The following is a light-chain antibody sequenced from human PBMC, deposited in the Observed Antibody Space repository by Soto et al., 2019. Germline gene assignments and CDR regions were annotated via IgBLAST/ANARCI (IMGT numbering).Light chain of an antibody. Sequence: EIVMTKSPATLSVSKGEKATLSCRASQSVSSNLAWYQQKPGQAPRLLIYGAFTRATGIPARFSGSGSGTEFTLSIDSPQSEDFAVYDCQQRSPWPHTFGGGTKV. CDR2: GAF. V-gene: IGKV3-15*01. J-gene: IGKJ4*01. CDR1: QSVSSN. CDR3: QQRSPWPHT.